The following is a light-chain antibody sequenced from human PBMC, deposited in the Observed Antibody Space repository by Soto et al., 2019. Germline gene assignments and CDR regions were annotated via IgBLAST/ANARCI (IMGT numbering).Light chain of an antibody. V-gene: IGKV1D-13*01. Sequence: AIQLTQSPSSLSASVGDRVTITCRASQGIISALAWYQQTPGKPPKVLIYDASSLQSGVPSRFSGSGSGTDFTLTISSLQPEDFAIYYCQQFHNSPLPFGQGTRLEIK. J-gene: IGKJ5*01. CDR3: QQFHNSPLP. CDR1: QGIISA. CDR2: DAS.